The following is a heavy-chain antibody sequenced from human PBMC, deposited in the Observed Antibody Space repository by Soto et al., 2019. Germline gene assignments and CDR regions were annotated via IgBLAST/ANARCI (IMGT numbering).Heavy chain of an antibody. V-gene: IGHV4-30-2*01. D-gene: IGHD6-6*01. J-gene: IGHJ6*02. Sequence: SETLSLTCAVSGGSISSGGYSWSWIQQPPGKGLEWIGYIYHSGSTYYNPSLKSRVTISVDRSKNQFSLKLSSVTAADTAVYYCARGSIAARRRGMDVWGQGTTVTVSS. CDR3: ARGSIAARRRGMDV. CDR1: GGSISSGGYS. CDR2: IYHSGST.